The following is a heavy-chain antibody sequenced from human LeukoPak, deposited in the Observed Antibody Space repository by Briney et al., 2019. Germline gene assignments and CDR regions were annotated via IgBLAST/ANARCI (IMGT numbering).Heavy chain of an antibody. Sequence: GGSLRLSCAASGFTFSSYSMNWVRQAPGKGLEWVSSISSSSSYIYYADSVKGRFTISRDNAKNSLYLQMNSLRAEDTAVYYCARDRPLWTHYDAFDIWGQGTMVTVSS. J-gene: IGHJ3*02. CDR1: GFTFSSYS. V-gene: IGHV3-21*01. CDR2: ISSSSSYI. CDR3: ARDRPLWTHYDAFDI. D-gene: IGHD5-18*01.